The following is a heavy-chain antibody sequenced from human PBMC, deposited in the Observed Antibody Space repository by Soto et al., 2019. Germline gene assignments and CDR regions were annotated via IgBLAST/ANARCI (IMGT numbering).Heavy chain of an antibody. CDR1: GFTFSSYA. CDR2: ISGSGGST. CDR3: AKESGDILTSYYFIAYYYHSGMAV. Sequence: GGSLRLSCAASGFTFSSYAMSWVRQAPGKGLEWVSAISGSGGSTYYADSVKGRFTISRDNSKNTLYLQMNSLRAEDTAVYYCAKESGDILTSYYFIAYYYHSGMAVWGQGTTVTVSS. D-gene: IGHD3-9*01. J-gene: IGHJ6*02. V-gene: IGHV3-23*01.